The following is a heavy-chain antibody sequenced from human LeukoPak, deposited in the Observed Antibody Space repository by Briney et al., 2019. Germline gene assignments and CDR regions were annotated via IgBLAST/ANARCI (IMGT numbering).Heavy chain of an antibody. Sequence: HGESLKISCKGSGYSFTSYWIGWVRQMPGKGLEWMGIIYPGDSDTRYSPSFQGQVTISADKSISTAYLQWSSLKASDTAMYYCATGPPSRVLEWLTRRRIDYWGQGTLVTVSS. CDR1: GYSFTSYW. J-gene: IGHJ4*02. CDR3: ATGPPSRVLEWLTRRRIDY. CDR2: IYPGDSDT. D-gene: IGHD3-3*01. V-gene: IGHV5-51*01.